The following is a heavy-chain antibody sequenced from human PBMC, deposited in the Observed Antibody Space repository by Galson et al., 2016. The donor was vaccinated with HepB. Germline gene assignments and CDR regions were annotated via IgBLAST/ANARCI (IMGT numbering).Heavy chain of an antibody. CDR3: ARATLSTNGWYYFDS. J-gene: IGHJ4*02. CDR1: GFTIDAYG. CDR2: INWDSSNA. D-gene: IGHD2-8*01. Sequence: SLRLSCAASGFTIDAYGMSWVRQVPGKGLEWISGINWDSSNADYPDSVRGRFTVSRDNAKNSVLLQMNSLRVEDTAFYYCARATLSTNGWYYFDSWGQGTLVTVSP. V-gene: IGHV3-20*04.